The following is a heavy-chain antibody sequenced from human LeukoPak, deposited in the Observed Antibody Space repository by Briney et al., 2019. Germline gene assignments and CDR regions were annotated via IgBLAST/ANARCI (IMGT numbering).Heavy chain of an antibody. J-gene: IGHJ4*02. D-gene: IGHD3-10*01. CDR3: ARDLWATTMVRGVRFDY. CDR1: GYTFTSYG. Sequence: GPSVKVSCKASGYTFTSYGTSWVRQAPGQALEGMRWLSPYNGNTNYAQKLQGRVTMTTDTSTSTAYMELRSLRSDDTAVYYCARDLWATTMVRGVRFDYWGQGTLVTVSS. CDR2: LSPYNGNT. V-gene: IGHV1-18*01.